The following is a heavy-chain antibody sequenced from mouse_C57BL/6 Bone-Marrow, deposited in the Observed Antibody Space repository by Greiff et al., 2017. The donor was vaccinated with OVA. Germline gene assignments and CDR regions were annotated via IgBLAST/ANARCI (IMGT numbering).Heavy chain of an antibody. J-gene: IGHJ1*03. D-gene: IGHD2-1*01. CDR3: ARQGVDGILWYMDD. CDR2: IGPADGNT. CDR1: GFTIKNTY. V-gene: IGHV14-3*01. Sequence: VQLQQSVAELVRPGASVKLSCTASGFTIKNTYMHWVKQRPEQGLEWIGRIGPADGNTKYAPKFQGRATITADTSSNTAYLQLSSLTSEDTAIYYCARQGVDGILWYMDDWGKGTTVTVSS.